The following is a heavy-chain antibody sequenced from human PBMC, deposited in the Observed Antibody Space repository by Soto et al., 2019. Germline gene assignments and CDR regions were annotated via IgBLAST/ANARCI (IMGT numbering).Heavy chain of an antibody. J-gene: IGHJ6*02. CDR1: GYTFTSYY. CDR3: ARLDYYDSSGYRMDV. Sequence: ASVKGSCKASGYTFTSYYMHRVRQAPGQGLEWMGIINPSGGSTSYAQKFQGRVTMTRDTSTSTVYMELSSLRSEDTAVYYCARLDYYDSSGYRMDVWGQGTTVTVSS. V-gene: IGHV1-46*01. CDR2: INPSGGST. D-gene: IGHD3-22*01.